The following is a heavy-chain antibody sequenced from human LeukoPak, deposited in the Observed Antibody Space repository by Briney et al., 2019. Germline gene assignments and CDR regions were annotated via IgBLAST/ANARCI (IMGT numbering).Heavy chain of an antibody. CDR3: ARGPAKNYSYNWFDP. CDR1: GYTFTGYY. D-gene: IGHD1-7*01. CDR2: INPNSGGT. V-gene: IGHV1-2*02. J-gene: IGHJ5*02. Sequence: ASVKVSCKASGYTFTGYYMHWVRQAPGQGLEWMGWINPNSGGTNYAQKFQGRVTMTRDTSISTAYMEPSRLRSDDTAVYYCARGPAKNYSYNWFDPWGQGTLVTVSS.